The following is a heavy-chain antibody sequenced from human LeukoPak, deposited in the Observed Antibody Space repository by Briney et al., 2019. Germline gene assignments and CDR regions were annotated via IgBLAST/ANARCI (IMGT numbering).Heavy chain of an antibody. Sequence: GGSLRLSCAASGFTFSNAWMSWVRQAPGKGLEWVGRIKSKTDGGTTDYAAPVKGRFTISRDDSKNTLCLQMNSLKPEDTAVYYCTTEGDTAVSDFDYWGQGTLVTVSS. CDR3: TTEGDTAVSDFDY. D-gene: IGHD5-18*01. CDR2: IKSKTDGGTT. V-gene: IGHV3-15*01. CDR1: GFTFSNAW. J-gene: IGHJ4*02.